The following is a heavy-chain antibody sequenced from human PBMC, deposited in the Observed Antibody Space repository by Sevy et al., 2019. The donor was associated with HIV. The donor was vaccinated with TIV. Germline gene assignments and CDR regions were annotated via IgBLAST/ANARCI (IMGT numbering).Heavy chain of an antibody. J-gene: IGHJ5*02. CDR1: GFTFSYYT. Sequence: GGSLRLSCAASGFTFSYYTMNWVRQAPGKGLEWVSSISSGSSYIFYADSMKGRFTVSRDNAKNSLFLQMNSLRDEDTALFYWAGSTEFYEKRGLGSLGRGTLVTVSS. D-gene: IGHD3-22*01. CDR2: ISSGSSYI. CDR3: AGSTEFYEKRGLGS. V-gene: IGHV3-21*03.